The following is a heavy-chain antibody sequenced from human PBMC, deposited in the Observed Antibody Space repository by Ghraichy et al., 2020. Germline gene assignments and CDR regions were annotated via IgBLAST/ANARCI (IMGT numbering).Heavy chain of an antibody. D-gene: IGHD2-21*02. V-gene: IGHV3-23*01. J-gene: IGHJ4*02. CDR1: GFTFSEYA. CDR2: ISGSGGST. CDR3: AKVGEVYCGGDCYPRN. Sequence: GGSLRLSCAASGFTFSEYAMSWVRQAPGKGLEWVSGISGSGGSTYYADSVKGRFTISRDNSKNTLYLQMNSLRAEDTAVYYCAKVGEVYCGGDCYPRNWGQGTLVTVSS.